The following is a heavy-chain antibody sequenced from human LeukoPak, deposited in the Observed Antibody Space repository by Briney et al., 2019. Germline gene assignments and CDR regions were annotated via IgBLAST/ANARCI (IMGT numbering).Heavy chain of an antibody. Sequence: PSETLSLTCAVYGGSFSGYYWSWIRQPPGKGLEWIGEINHSGSTNYNPSLKSRVTISVDTSKNQFSLKLSSVTAADTAVYYCARVLTRVYYYYYMDVWGKGTTVTVSS. D-gene: IGHD1-1*01. CDR2: INHSGST. J-gene: IGHJ6*03. CDR3: ARVLTRVYYYYYMDV. V-gene: IGHV4-34*01. CDR1: GGSFSGYY.